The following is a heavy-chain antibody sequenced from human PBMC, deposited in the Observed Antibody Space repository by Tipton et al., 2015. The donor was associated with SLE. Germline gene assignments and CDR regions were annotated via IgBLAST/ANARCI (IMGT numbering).Heavy chain of an antibody. V-gene: IGHV4-59*01. D-gene: IGHD3-9*01. Sequence: TLSLTCTVSYDSINTYWWSWIRQPPGKGLEWIGYTYYSGNANYNPSLKSRASISIDTSKSQFSLSLSSVTAADTAVYYCARGWSLDWAPFGFWGQGTLVTVSS. CDR1: YDSINTYW. CDR2: TYYSGNA. CDR3: ARGWSLDWAPFGF. J-gene: IGHJ4*02.